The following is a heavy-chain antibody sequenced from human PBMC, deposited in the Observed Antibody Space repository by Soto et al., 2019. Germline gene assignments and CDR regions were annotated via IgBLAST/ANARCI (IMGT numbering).Heavy chain of an antibody. CDR2: INHSGST. V-gene: IGHV4-34*01. CDR1: GGSFSGYY. CDR3: ARQSPVSRIAVAGTGYYFDY. J-gene: IGHJ4*02. Sequence: SETLSLTCAVYGGSFSGYYWSWIRQPPGKGLEWIGEINHSGSTNYNPSLKSRVTISVDTSKNQFSLKLSSVTAADTAVYYCARQSPVSRIAVAGTGYYFDYWGQGTLVTVSS. D-gene: IGHD6-19*01.